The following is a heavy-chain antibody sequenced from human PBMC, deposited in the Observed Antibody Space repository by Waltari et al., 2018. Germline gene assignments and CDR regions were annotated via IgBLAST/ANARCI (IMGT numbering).Heavy chain of an antibody. J-gene: IGHJ4*02. CDR3: ARGSSYYVRFWED. V-gene: IGHV3-7*03. D-gene: IGHD3-10*01. CDR2: INFDGSEQ. Sequence: EVQLVESGGGLVQPGGSLRPSCAAPGFPFGSFWMTWVRQAPGKGLEWVANINFDGSEQYYLDSVRGRFTISRDNARNSLYLQMDSLIADDAGVYYCARGSSYYVRFWEDWGQGTLVTVSS. CDR1: GFPFGSFW.